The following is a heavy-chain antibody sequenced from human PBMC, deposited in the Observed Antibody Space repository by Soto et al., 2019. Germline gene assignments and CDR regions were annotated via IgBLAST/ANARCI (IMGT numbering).Heavy chain of an antibody. D-gene: IGHD6-19*01. CDR2: IDPSDSYT. J-gene: IGHJ3*02. CDR3: ARPGGWSSSVDFDAFDI. CDR1: GYSFTSYW. Sequence: GESLKISCKGSGYSFTSYWISWVRQMPGKGLEWMGRIDPSDSYTNYSPSFQGHVTISADKSISTAYLQWSSLKASDTAMYYCARPGGWSSSVDFDAFDIWGQGTMVTVSS. V-gene: IGHV5-10-1*01.